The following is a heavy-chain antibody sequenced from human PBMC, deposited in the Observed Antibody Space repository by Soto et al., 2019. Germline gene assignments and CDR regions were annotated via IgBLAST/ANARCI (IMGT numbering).Heavy chain of an antibody. V-gene: IGHV3-53*01. CDR3: ARSRGGTTDYYYYYGMDV. J-gene: IGHJ6*02. D-gene: IGHD2-15*01. CDR1: GFTVSSNY. CDR2: IYSGGST. Sequence: EVQLVESGGGLIQPGGSLRLSCAASGFTVSSNYMSWVRQAPGKGLEWVSVIYSGGSTYYADSVKGRFTISRDNSKNTQXLQMNSLRAEDTAVYYCARSRGGTTDYYYYYGMDVWGQGTTVTVSS.